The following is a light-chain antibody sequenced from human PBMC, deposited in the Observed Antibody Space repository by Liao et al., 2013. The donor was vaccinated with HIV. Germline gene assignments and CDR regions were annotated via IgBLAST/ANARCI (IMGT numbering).Light chain of an antibody. CDR2: QDD. V-gene: IGLV3-1*01. CDR3: YAVADNIWV. CDR1: RLWNKY. Sequence: SYDLTQSRSVSVSPGQTATITCSGDRLWNKYVSWYQQKPGQSPKLVIYQDDKRPSGVPERFSGSSSGTTVTLTINGAQVEDEADYYCYAVADNIWVFGGGTKLTVL. J-gene: IGLJ3*02.